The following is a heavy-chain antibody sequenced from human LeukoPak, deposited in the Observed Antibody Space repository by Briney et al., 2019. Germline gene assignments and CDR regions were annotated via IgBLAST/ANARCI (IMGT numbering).Heavy chain of an antibody. D-gene: IGHD6-13*01. CDR1: GGSISSGGYY. V-gene: IGHV4-31*03. CDR2: IYHSGST. CDR3: ARVSSSWHPFDY. J-gene: IGHJ4*02. Sequence: PSQTLSLTCTVSGGSISSGGYYWSWIRQHPGKGLEWIGEIYHSGSTNYNPSLKSRVTISVDKSKNQFSLKLSSVTAADTAVYYCARVSSSWHPFDYWGQGTLVTVSS.